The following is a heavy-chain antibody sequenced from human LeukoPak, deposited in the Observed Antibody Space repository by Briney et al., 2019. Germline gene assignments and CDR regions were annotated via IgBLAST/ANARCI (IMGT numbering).Heavy chain of an antibody. CDR2: FYYSGST. V-gene: IGHV4-31*03. Sequence: QESGPGLVKPSQTLSLTCTVSGGSISSGGYYWSWIRQHPGKGLEWIGHFYYSGSTYYNPSLESRVSISIDTSKTEFSLELKSVTGADTAVYYCARGFGGTYYTDGFDIWGQGTIVTVSS. D-gene: IGHD1-26*01. CDR3: ARGFGGTYYTDGFDI. J-gene: IGHJ3*02. CDR1: GGSISSGGYY.